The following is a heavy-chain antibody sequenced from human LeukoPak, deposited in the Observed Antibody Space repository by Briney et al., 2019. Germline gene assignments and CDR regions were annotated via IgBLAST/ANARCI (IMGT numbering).Heavy chain of an antibody. CDR2: IYHSGST. Sequence: SETLSLTCTVSGYSISSGYYWGWIRPPPGKGLEWIGSIYHSGSTYYNPSLKSRVTISVDTSKNQFSLKLSSVTAADTAMYYCARHRIAAAGTYFDYWGQGTLVTASS. V-gene: IGHV4-38-2*02. J-gene: IGHJ4*02. CDR1: GYSISSGYY. CDR3: ARHRIAAAGTYFDY. D-gene: IGHD6-13*01.